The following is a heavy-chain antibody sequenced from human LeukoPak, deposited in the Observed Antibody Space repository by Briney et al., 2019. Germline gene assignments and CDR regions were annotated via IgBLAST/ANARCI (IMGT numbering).Heavy chain of an antibody. Sequence: PGGSLRLSCVASRFTFSNYWMTWVRQAPGKGLERVANIKTDGGETYYIESVKGRFTISRDNARNSLYLQMNSLRAEDTAVYYCARDYCSGGSCYGYYYYYMDVWGKGTTVTISS. CDR3: ARDYCSGGSCYGYYYYYMDV. CDR2: IKTDGGET. CDR1: RFTFSNYW. J-gene: IGHJ6*03. D-gene: IGHD2-15*01. V-gene: IGHV3-7*03.